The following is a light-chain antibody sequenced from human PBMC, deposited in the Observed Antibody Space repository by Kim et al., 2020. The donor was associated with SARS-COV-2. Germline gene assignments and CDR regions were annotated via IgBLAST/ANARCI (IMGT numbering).Light chain of an antibody. J-gene: IGKJ1*01. CDR3: QQSYSTPWT. CDR2: AAS. V-gene: IGKV1-39*01. Sequence: ASVGDRVTITCRASQSISSYLNWYQQKPGKAPKLLIYAASSLQSGVPSRFSGTGSGTDFTLTISSLQPEDFATYYCQQSYSTPWTFGQGTKVEIK. CDR1: QSISSY.